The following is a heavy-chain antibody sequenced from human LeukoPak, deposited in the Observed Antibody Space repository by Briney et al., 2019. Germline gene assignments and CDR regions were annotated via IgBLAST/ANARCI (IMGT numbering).Heavy chain of an antibody. J-gene: IGHJ4*02. Sequence: SVKVSCKASGGTFSSYAISWVRQAPGQGLEWMGGIIPIFGTANYAQKFQGRVTITADKSTSTAYMELSSLRSEDTAVYFCGRGSLDKGMVHFDYWGQGTLVTVSS. D-gene: IGHD5-18*01. CDR1: GGTFSSYA. V-gene: IGHV1-69*06. CDR3: GRGSLDKGMVHFDY. CDR2: IIPIFGTA.